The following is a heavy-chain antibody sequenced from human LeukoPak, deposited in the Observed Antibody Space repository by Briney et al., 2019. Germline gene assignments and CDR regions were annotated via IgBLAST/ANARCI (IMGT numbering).Heavy chain of an antibody. CDR3: ARVPVSGPGARFDY. Sequence: ASVKVSCKASGYXFTSYGISWVRQAPGQGHEWMGWISAYNVNTNDAQKLQGRVTMTTDTPTTTAYMELRSLTSDDTAVYYCARVPVSGPGARFDYWGQGTLVTVSS. V-gene: IGHV1-18*01. D-gene: IGHD4-11*01. J-gene: IGHJ4*02. CDR1: GYXFTSYG. CDR2: ISAYNVNT.